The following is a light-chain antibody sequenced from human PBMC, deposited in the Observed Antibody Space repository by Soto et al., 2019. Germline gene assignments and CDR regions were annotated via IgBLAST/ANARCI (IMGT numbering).Light chain of an antibody. V-gene: IGLV2-11*01. Sequence: QSALTQPRSVSGAPGQSVSISCTGTSGDVGSYIHVYWYQQHPGRAPKLMIYDVDERPSGVPDRFSGSKSGNTASLTISGLQAEDEADYYCCSYACSYTSSWVFGTGTKLTVL. CDR2: DVD. CDR3: CSYACSYTSSWV. J-gene: IGLJ1*01. CDR1: SGDVGSYIH.